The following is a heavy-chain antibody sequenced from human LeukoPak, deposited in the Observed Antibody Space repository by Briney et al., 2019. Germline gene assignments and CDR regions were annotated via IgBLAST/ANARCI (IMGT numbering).Heavy chain of an antibody. Sequence: PSKTLSLTCTVSGGSISSSSYYWSWIRQPPGKGLEWIGYIYYSGSTNYNPSLKSRVTISVDTSKNQFSLKLSSVTAADTAVYYCARSGTNRGAGGPNDAFDIWGQGTMVTVSS. J-gene: IGHJ3*02. V-gene: IGHV4-61*01. D-gene: IGHD2-8*01. CDR2: IYYSGST. CDR1: GGSISSSSYY. CDR3: ARSGTNRGAGGPNDAFDI.